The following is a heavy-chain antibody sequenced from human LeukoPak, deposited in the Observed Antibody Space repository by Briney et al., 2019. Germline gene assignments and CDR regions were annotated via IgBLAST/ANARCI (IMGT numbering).Heavy chain of an antibody. CDR3: AQSAYYDFWSGYCGFFY. J-gene: IGHJ4*01. V-gene: IGHV3-21*04. CDR1: GFTFSSYS. CDR2: ISSSSSFI. Sequence: GGSLRLSCAASGFTFSSYSMNWVRQAPGKGLEWVSSISSSSSFIYYADSVKCRFTISRDNAKNSLYLQMNSVSAEDTAVHYFAQSAYYDFWSGYCGFFYCGHGTLFTVSS. D-gene: IGHD3-3*01.